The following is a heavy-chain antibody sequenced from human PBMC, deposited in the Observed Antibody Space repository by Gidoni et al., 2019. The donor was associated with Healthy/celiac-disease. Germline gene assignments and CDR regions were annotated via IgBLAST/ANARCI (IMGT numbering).Heavy chain of an antibody. D-gene: IGHD6-19*01. CDR3: ARTRIAVAGLSSLCDY. Sequence: QVQLQQWGAGLLKPSETLSLTCAVYGGSFSGYYWSWIRQPPGKGLEWIGEINHSGSTNYNPSLKSRVTISVDTSKNQFSLKLSSVTAADTAVYYCARTRIAVAGLSSLCDYWGQGTLVTVSS. CDR1: GGSFSGYY. CDR2: INHSGST. V-gene: IGHV4-34*01. J-gene: IGHJ4*02.